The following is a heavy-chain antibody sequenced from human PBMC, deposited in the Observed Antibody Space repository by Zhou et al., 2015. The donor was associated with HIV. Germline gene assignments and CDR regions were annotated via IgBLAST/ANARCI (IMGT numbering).Heavy chain of an antibody. CDR2: INPSGGST. D-gene: IGHD1-26*01. J-gene: IGHJ4*02. Sequence: QVQLVQSGAEVKKPGASVKVSCKASGYTFTSYYMHWVRQAPGQGLEWMGIINPSGGSTSYAQKFQGRVTMTRDTSTSTAHMELRSLRSADTAVYYCAAAINSGSYYADYWGQGTLVTVSS. CDR3: AAAINSGSYYADY. CDR1: GYTFTSYY. V-gene: IGHV1-46*01.